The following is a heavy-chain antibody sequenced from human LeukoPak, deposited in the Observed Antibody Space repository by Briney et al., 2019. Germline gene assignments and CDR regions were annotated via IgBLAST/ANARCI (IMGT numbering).Heavy chain of an antibody. D-gene: IGHD6-19*01. CDR2: IKSKTDGGTT. J-gene: IGHJ5*02. CDR1: GFTVSSNY. CDR3: AKDRGSSGWYGGWFDP. Sequence: PGGSLRLSCEASGFTVSSNYMSWVRQAPGKGLEWVGRIKSKTDGGTTDYAAPVKGRFTISRDDSKNTLYLQMNSLRAEDTAIYYCAKDRGSSGWYGGWFDPWGQGTLVTVSS. V-gene: IGHV3-15*01.